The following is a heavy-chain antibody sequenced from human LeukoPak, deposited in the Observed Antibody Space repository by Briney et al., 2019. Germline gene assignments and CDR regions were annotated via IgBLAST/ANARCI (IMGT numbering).Heavy chain of an antibody. Sequence: GGSLRLSCATSGFTFSNYWMSWVRQAPGKGLEWVANINQDGSEEYYVDSVRGRFTISRDNAKNSLYLQMNSLRAEDTAVYYCARPYDSNRDHTGYGYWGRGTLVTVSS. J-gene: IGHJ4*02. D-gene: IGHD5-12*01. CDR3: ARPYDSNRDHTGYGY. CDR2: INQDGSEE. CDR1: GFTFSNYW. V-gene: IGHV3-7*02.